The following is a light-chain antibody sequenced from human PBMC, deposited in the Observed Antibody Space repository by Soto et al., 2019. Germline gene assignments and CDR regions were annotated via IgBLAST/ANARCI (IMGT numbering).Light chain of an antibody. V-gene: IGKV3-15*01. CDR2: GAS. J-gene: IGKJ1*01. CDR3: QQYNNWPPDRT. CDR1: QSVGSN. Sequence: EIVMTQSPATLSVSPGERATLSCRASQSVGSNLAWYQQKPGQAPRLLIYGASTRATGIPARFSGSGSGTAFPLTISRLQSEDLAIYFCQQYNNWPPDRTFGQGTKVELK.